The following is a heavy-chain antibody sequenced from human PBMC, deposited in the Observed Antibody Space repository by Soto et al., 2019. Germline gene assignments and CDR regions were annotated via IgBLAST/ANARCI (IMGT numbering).Heavy chain of an antibody. D-gene: IGHD5-12*01. Sequence: EVQLVETGGGLIQPGGSLRLSCAASGFTVRTNYMSWVRQAPGKGLEWVSIIYRDGSTYYADSVKGRFTISRDYSKNTLYLQMNSLGAEDTAMYYCARNRYGYNYVDYWGQGTLVTVSS. J-gene: IGHJ4*01. V-gene: IGHV3-53*02. CDR2: IYRDGST. CDR1: GFTVRTNY. CDR3: ARNRYGYNYVDY.